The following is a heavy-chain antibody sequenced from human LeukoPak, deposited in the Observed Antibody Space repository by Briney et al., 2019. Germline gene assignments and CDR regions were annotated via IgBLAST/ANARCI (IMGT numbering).Heavy chain of an antibody. Sequence: PSETLSLTCTVSGGSISSGDYYWSWIRQPPGKGLEWIGYIYYSGSTYYNPSLKSRVTISVDTSKNQFSLKLSSVTAADTAVYYRARYTIFDTSMKNTTYYFDYWGQGTLVTVSS. V-gene: IGHV4-30-4*08. CDR3: ARYTIFDTSMKNTTYYFDY. CDR1: GGSISSGDYY. CDR2: IYYSGST. D-gene: IGHD5-18*01. J-gene: IGHJ4*02.